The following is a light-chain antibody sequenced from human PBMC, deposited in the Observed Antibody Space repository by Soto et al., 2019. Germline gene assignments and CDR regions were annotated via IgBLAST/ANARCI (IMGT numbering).Light chain of an antibody. Sequence: EIVLTHSPGTLSLSPGERATLSCRASQSVSSSYLAWYQQKPGQAPRLLIYGASSRATGIPDRFSGSGSGKDFTLTTSRLEPEDFAVYYCQQYGSSHGTVGPGTKVDIE. CDR1: QSVSSSY. J-gene: IGKJ3*01. V-gene: IGKV3-20*01. CDR2: GAS. CDR3: QQYGSSHGT.